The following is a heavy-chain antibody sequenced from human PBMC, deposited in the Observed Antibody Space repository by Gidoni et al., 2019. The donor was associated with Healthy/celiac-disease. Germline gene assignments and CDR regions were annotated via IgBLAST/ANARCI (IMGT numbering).Heavy chain of an antibody. J-gene: IGHJ6*02. Sequence: QVQLVESGGGLVKPGGSLRLSCAASGFTFSDYYMSWIRQAPGKGLEWVSYISSSGSTIYYADSVKGRFTISRDNAKNSLYLQMNSLRAEDTAVYYCASQSYDSSGYIPWTYYYYGMDVWGQGTTVTVSS. CDR3: ASQSYDSSGYIPWTYYYYGMDV. CDR1: GFTFSDYY. D-gene: IGHD3-22*01. CDR2: ISSSGSTI. V-gene: IGHV3-11*01.